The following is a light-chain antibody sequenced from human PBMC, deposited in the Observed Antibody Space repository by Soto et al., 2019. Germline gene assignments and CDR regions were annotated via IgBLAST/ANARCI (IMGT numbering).Light chain of an antibody. CDR1: SSNIGDNP. CDR2: IND. J-gene: IGLJ1*01. V-gene: IGLV1-44*01. Sequence: QSVLTQPPSASGTPGQRVTISCSGSSSNIGDNPVNWYQQVPGAAPKLLIYINDQRPSGVPDRFSGSKSGTSASLAISGLQPEDEADYYCAAWDYSLNALFGTGTKVTVL. CDR3: AAWDYSLNAL.